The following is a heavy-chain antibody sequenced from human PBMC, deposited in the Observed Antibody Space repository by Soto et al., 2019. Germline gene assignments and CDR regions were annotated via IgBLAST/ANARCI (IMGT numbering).Heavy chain of an antibody. CDR1: GFTFSSYG. CDR2: IWYDGSNK. Sequence: GGSLRLSSAASGFTFSSYGMHWVRQAPGKGLEWVAVIWYDGSNKCYADSVKGRFTISRDNSKNTLYLQMNSLRAEDTAVYYCARDLHFPKYYFDYWGQGTLVTVSS. V-gene: IGHV3-33*01. J-gene: IGHJ4*02. CDR3: ARDLHFPKYYFDY.